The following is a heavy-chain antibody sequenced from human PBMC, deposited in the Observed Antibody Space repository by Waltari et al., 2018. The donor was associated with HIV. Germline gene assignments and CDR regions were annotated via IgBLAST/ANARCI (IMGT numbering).Heavy chain of an antibody. Sequence: DVRLVESGGGLVKPGGSVGLSWVGSGFTCSDSPMNWVRQAPGKRLEWVSSITSSGNYIYYADSIKGRFTISRDNAEKSLYLQMNDLRVEDKALYYCARAAVTTWGNYFDFWGQGALVTVSS. CDR2: ITSSGNYI. V-gene: IGHV3-21*02. CDR1: GFTCSDSP. CDR3: ARAAVTTWGNYFDF. J-gene: IGHJ4*02. D-gene: IGHD4-17*01.